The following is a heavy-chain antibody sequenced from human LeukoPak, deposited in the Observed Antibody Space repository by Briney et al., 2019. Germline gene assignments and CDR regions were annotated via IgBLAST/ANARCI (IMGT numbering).Heavy chain of an antibody. Sequence: GGSLRLSCAASGFTFSSYSMNRVRQAPGKGLEWVSYISSSSTIYYADSVKGRFTISRDNAKNSLYLQMNSLRAEDTAVYYCARDYYDFWSGYYPTYYYYYYMDVWGKGTTVTVSS. J-gene: IGHJ6*03. D-gene: IGHD3-3*01. CDR3: ARDYYDFWSGYYPTYYYYYYMDV. V-gene: IGHV3-48*01. CDR1: GFTFSSYS. CDR2: ISSSSTI.